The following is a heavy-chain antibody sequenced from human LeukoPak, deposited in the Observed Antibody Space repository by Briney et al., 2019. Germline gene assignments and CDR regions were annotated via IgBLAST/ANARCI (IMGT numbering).Heavy chain of an antibody. V-gene: IGHV3-74*01. CDR2: INSDGSSI. J-gene: IGHJ4*02. D-gene: IGHD6-19*01. CDR3: AAVSSSGWADLTFDH. CDR1: GFIFNISW. Sequence: GGSLRLSCEASGFIFNISWMHWVRQAPGQGLVWVSRINSDGSSISYADSVKGRFSISRDNAKNTVYLQMNSLRAEDTAVYYCAAVSSSGWADLTFDHWGQGTLVSVSS.